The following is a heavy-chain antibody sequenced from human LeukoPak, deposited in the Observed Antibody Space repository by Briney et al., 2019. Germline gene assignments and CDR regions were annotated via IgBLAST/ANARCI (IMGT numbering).Heavy chain of an antibody. CDR1: GYTFTGYY. V-gene: IGHV1-2*04. D-gene: IGHD3-10*01. CDR3: ARGLWFGDERSAFDI. J-gene: IGHJ3*02. CDR2: INPNSGGT. Sequence: ASVKVSCKASGYTFTGYYMHWVRQAPGQGLEWMGWINPNSGGTNYAQKFQGWATMTRDTSISTAYMELSRLRSDDTAVYYCARGLWFGDERSAFDIWGQGTMVTVSS.